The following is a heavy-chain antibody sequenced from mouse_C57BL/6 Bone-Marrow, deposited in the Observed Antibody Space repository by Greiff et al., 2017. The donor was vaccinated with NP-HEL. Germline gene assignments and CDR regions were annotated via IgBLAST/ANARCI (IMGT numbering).Heavy chain of an antibody. J-gene: IGHJ1*03. CDR1: GYTFTSYW. V-gene: IGHV1-53*01. CDR2: INPSNGGT. D-gene: IGHD1-1*01. Sequence: VQLQQSGTELVKPGASVKLSCKASGYTFTSYWMHWVKQRPGQGLEWIGNINPSNGGTNYNEKFKSKATLTVDKSSSTAYMQLSSLTSEDSAVYYCARSLLLRFYWYFDVWGTGTTVTVSS. CDR3: ARSLLLRFYWYFDV.